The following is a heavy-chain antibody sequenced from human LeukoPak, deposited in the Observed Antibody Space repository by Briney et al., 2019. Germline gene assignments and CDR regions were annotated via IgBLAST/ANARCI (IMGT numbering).Heavy chain of an antibody. CDR1: GFTFSSYA. CDR3: ARDSGSSVAGTARN. J-gene: IGHJ4*02. V-gene: IGHV3-30-3*01. CDR2: KSYDGSNK. Sequence: VQPGRSLRLSCAASGFTFSSYAIHWVRQAPGKGLEWVAVKSYDGSNKYYADSVKGRFTISRDNSKNTLYLQMNSLRAEDTAVYYCARDSGSSVAGTARNWGQGTLVTVSS. D-gene: IGHD6-19*01.